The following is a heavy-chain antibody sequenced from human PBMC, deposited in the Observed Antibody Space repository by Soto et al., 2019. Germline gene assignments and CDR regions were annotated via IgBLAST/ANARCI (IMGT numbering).Heavy chain of an antibody. CDR2: ISYDGSNK. D-gene: IGHD3-22*01. CDR3: ATAKGGYYYDSSGFEY. J-gene: IGHJ4*02. V-gene: IGHV3-30*04. CDR1: GFTFSSYA. Sequence: PGGSLRLSCAASGFTFSSYAMHWVRQAPGKGLEWVAIISYDGSNKDYADSVKGRFTISRDNSKNTLFLQMNSLRAGDTAVYYCATAKGGYYYDSSGFEYWGQGTTVTVSS.